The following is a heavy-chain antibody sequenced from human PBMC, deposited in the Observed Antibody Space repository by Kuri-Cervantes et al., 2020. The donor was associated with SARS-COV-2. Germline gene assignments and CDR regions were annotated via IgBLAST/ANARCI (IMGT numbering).Heavy chain of an antibody. V-gene: IGHV3-53*01. J-gene: IGHJ6*03. CDR3: AGWGGSSWYQKYYYYMDV. Sequence: GESLKISCAASGFTVSSNYMSWVRQAPGKGLEWVSVIYSGGSTYYADSVKGRFTIPRDNSRNTLYLQMNSLRAEDTAVYYCAGWGGSSWYQKYYYYMDVWGKGTTVTVSS. CDR1: GFTVSSNY. CDR2: IYSGGST. D-gene: IGHD6-13*01.